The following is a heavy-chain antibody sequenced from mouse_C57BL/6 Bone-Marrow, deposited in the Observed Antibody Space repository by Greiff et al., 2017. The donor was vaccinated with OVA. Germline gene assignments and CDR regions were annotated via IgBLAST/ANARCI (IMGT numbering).Heavy chain of an antibody. J-gene: IGHJ2*01. Sequence: QVQLQQPGPELVKPGASVKVSCKASGYTFTSYWMHWVKQSPGQGLEWIGRINPYDGDTNYNQKFKGKATLTVDNSSSTAYMQLSSLTSEDSAVYYCAIGYYGDSFYLDYWGQGTTLTVSS. D-gene: IGHD1-1*01. V-gene: IGHV1-74*01. CDR3: AIGYYGDSFYLDY. CDR1: GYTFTSYW. CDR2: INPYDGDT.